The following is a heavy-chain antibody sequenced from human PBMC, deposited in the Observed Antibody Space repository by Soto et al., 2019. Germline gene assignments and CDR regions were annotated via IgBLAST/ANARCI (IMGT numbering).Heavy chain of an antibody. V-gene: IGHV1-2*02. CDR2: INPNNGYT. Sequence: QVQLVQSGAEVKKPGASVKVSCKASRYTFTSYYIHWVRQPPGQGLEWLGWINPNNGYTKYTQKFQGRVTVTRDSSITTAYLELTRLQSDDTAVYYCAKAKFDFWSGYWSPSLDFWGQGTLVTVSS. CDR3: AKAKFDFWSGYWSPSLDF. CDR1: RYTFTSYY. J-gene: IGHJ4*02. D-gene: IGHD3-3*01.